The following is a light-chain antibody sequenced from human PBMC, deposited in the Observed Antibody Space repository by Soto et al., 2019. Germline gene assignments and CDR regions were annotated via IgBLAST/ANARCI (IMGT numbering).Light chain of an antibody. CDR3: QQYGTPLFT. CDR2: GAS. J-gene: IGKJ3*01. V-gene: IGKV3-20*01. Sequence: IVLTQSPDTLSLSPGERDTLSCGASQSVTNNFLAWYQQKPGQAPRLLIYGASSRATGVPDRFSGSGSGTDFTLTISRLEPGDFAVYYCQQYGTPLFTFGPGTKWIS. CDR1: QSVTNNF.